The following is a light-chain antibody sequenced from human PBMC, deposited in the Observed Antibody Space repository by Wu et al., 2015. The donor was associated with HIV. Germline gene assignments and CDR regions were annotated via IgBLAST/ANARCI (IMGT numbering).Light chain of an antibody. CDR2: GAS. CDR3: QQYGRSPYS. V-gene: IGKV3-20*01. Sequence: EFVLTQSPGTLSLSPGESATLSCRASQSVSSSSLAWYQQKPDQAPRLIIYGASSRATGIPDRFSGSGSGTDFTLTISRLEPEDFAVYYCQQYGRSPYSFGQGTKLEI. CDR1: QSVSSSS. J-gene: IGKJ2*03.